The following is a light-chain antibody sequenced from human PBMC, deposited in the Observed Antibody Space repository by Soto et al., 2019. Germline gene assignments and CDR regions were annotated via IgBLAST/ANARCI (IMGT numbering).Light chain of an antibody. Sequence: EIVLPQSPATLSLSPGASATLSCRASQSVNSKLAWYQQKPGRAPRLLIYGASTRATGIPARFSGSGSGTEFTLTISSLQSEEFAFYDCQQYNNWWTFGQGTKVDIK. J-gene: IGKJ1*01. CDR1: QSVNSK. CDR2: GAS. V-gene: IGKV3-15*01. CDR3: QQYNNWWT.